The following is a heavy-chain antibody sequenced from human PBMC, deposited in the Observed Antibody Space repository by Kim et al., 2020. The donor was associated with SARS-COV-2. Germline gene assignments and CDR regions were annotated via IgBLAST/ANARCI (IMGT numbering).Heavy chain of an antibody. CDR2: ISGDGGST. Sequence: GGSLRLSCAASGFTFDDYAMHWVRQAPGKGLEWVSLISGDGGSTYYADSVKGRFTISRDNSKNSLYLQMNSLRTEDTALYYCAKDNSPLTGYYMVHYGMDVWGQGTTVTVSS. CDR3: AKDNSPLTGYYMVHYGMDV. D-gene: IGHD3-9*01. CDR1: GFTFDDYA. V-gene: IGHV3-43*02. J-gene: IGHJ6*02.